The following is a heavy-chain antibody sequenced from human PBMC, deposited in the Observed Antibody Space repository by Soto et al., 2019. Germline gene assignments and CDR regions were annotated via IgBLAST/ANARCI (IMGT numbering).Heavy chain of an antibody. CDR2: ISGTGGNT. V-gene: IGHV3-23*01. J-gene: IGHJ3*02. D-gene: IGHD3-16*01. Sequence: EVQLLESGGGLVQPGGSLRLSCTASGVTFSGYAMSWVRQALGKGLEWVSAISGTGGNTYYADSEKGRFTISRDNSESTLFLKMHSLSADDPAVYYCATRHDYGGNLDAFDIWGQGTTVAVSS. CDR3: ATRHDYGGNLDAFDI. CDR1: GVTFSGYA.